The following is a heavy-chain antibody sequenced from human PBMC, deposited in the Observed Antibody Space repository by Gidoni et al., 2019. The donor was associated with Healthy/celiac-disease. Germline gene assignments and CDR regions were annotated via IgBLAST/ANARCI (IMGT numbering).Heavy chain of an antibody. J-gene: IGHJ5*02. CDR1: GGSISSSSYY. V-gene: IGHV4-39*01. Sequence: QLQLQESGPGLVKPSETLSLTCTVSGGSISSSSYYWGWIRQPPGKGLEWIGSIYYSGSTYYNPSLKSRVTISVDTSKNQFSLKLSSVTAADTAVYYCARGYSSGWYEWFDPWGQGTLVTVSS. CDR3: ARGYSSGWYEWFDP. CDR2: IYYSGST. D-gene: IGHD6-19*01.